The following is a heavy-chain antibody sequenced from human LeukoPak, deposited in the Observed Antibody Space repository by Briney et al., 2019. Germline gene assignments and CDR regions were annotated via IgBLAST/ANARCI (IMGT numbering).Heavy chain of an antibody. D-gene: IGHD4-23*01. J-gene: IGHJ6*03. CDR3: ARGLRWYYYMDV. CDR1: GFTFSSYS. Sequence: PGGSLRLSCAASGFTFSSYSMNWVRQAPGKGLEWVSYISSSSSTIYYADSVKGRFTISRDNAKNSLYLQMNSLRAEDTAVYYCARGLRWYYYMDVWGKGTTVTVSS. V-gene: IGHV3-48*01. CDR2: ISSSSSTI.